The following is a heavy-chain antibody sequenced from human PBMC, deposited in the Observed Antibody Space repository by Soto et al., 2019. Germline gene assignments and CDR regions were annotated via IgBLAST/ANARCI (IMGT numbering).Heavy chain of an antibody. CDR3: ARDFSYDLFDY. CDR2: IWYDGSNK. CDR1: GFTFSSYG. D-gene: IGHD5-18*01. J-gene: IGHJ4*02. Sequence: GESLKISCAASGFTFSSYGMHWVRQAPGKGLEWVAVIWYDGSNKYYADSVKGRFTISRDNSKNTLYLQMNSLRAEDTAVYYCARDFSYDLFDYWGQGTLVTVSS. V-gene: IGHV3-33*01.